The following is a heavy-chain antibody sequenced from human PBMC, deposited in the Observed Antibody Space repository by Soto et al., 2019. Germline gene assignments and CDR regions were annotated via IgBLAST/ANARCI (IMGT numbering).Heavy chain of an antibody. CDR1: GFTFSNYG. D-gene: IGHD3-22*01. V-gene: IGHV3-23*01. Sequence: EVQLLESGGGLVQPGGSLRLSCEASGFTFSNYGMTWVRQTPGNGLEWVSAISYSESRTYYADSVKGRFTISRDNSKNMLYLQRNNLRAEDTAVYYCARERITMITGVMTDWGQGTMVTVSS. CDR3: ARERITMITGVMTD. J-gene: IGHJ3*01. CDR2: ISYSESRT.